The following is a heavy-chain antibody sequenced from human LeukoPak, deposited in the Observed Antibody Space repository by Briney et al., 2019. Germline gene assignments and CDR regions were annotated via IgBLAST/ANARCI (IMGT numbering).Heavy chain of an antibody. CDR1: GDSVSSYSAA. CDR3: ARSGGHDAFDI. J-gene: IGHJ3*02. D-gene: IGHD4-23*01. V-gene: IGHV6-1*01. Sequence: SQTLSLTCAISGDSVSSYSAAWSWIRQSPSRGLEWLGRTYYRSKWYNDYAVSVKSRVTINPDTSKNQFSLQLTSVTPEDTAVYYCARSGGHDAFDIWGQGTMVTVSS. CDR2: TYYRSKWYN.